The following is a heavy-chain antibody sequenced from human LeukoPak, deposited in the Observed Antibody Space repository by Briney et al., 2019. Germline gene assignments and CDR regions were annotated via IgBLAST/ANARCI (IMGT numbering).Heavy chain of an antibody. V-gene: IGHV3-30*18. D-gene: IGHD3-22*01. Sequence: GGSLRLSCAASGFTLSRYGMHWVRQAPGKGLEWVAVTSFDGSNNYYADSVKGRFTISRDNSKNTLYLQMNSLRAEDTAVYYCAKGTAGHYYDSSGYSGFGYYFDYWGQGTLVTVSS. J-gene: IGHJ4*02. CDR3: AKGTAGHYYDSSGYSGFGYYFDY. CDR1: GFTLSRYG. CDR2: TSFDGSNN.